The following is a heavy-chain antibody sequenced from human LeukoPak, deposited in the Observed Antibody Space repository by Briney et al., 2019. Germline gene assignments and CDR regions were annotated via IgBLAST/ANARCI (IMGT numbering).Heavy chain of an antibody. V-gene: IGHV3-30*04. D-gene: IGHD2-15*01. CDR3: ARDPIPLYCSGGTCSLSFDY. CDR2: ISYDGSNK. Sequence: GGSLRLSCAASGFTFSSYAMHWVRQAPGKGLEWVAVISYDGSNKYYADSVKGRFTISRDNSKNTLYLQMNSLRAEDTAVYYCARDPIPLYCSGGTCSLSFDYWGQGTLVTVSS. J-gene: IGHJ4*02. CDR1: GFTFSSYA.